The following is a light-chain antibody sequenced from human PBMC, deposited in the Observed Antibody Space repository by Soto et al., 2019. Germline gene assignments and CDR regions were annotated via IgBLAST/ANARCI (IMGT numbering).Light chain of an antibody. V-gene: IGLV2-14*01. J-gene: IGLJ1*01. CDR2: DVG. CDR3: NSYTSSSTHYV. CDR1: SSDVGGYNY. Sequence: QSALTQPASVSGSPGQSITISCTGTSSDVGGYNYVSWYQQHPGKAPKLMIYDVGNRPSGVSNRFSGSKSGNTASLTISGLQAEDEADYCRNSYTSSSTHYVFGTGTKVTVL.